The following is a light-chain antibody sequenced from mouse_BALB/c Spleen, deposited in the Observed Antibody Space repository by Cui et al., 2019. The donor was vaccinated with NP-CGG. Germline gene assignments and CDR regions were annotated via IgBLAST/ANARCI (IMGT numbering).Light chain of an antibody. V-gene: IGLV1*01. J-gene: IGLJ1*01. CDR1: TGAVTTSNY. CDR3: ALWYSNHWV. CDR2: GTN. Sequence: QAVLTQECAPTTSPGETVTLTCRSSTGAVTTSNYANWVQEKPDHLFTGLIGGTNNRAPGVPARFSGSLIGDKAALTITGAQTEDEAIYFCALWYSNHWVFGGGTKLTVL.